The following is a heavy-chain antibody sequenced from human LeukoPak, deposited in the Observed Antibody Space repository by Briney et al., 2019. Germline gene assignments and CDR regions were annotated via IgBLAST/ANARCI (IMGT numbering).Heavy chain of an antibody. Sequence: ASVKVSCKASGGTFISYAISWVRQAPGQGLEWMGWINPNSGGTNYAQKFQGRVTMTRDTSISTAYMELSRLRSDDTAVYYCARAETGGGDFDYWGQGTLVTVSS. CDR2: INPNSGGT. V-gene: IGHV1-2*02. J-gene: IGHJ4*02. D-gene: IGHD3-16*01. CDR1: GGTFISYA. CDR3: ARAETGGGDFDY.